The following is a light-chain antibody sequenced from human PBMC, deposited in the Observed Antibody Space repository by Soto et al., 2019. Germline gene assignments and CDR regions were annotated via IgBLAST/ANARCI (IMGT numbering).Light chain of an antibody. CDR1: SSNIGSNY. Sequence: QSVLTQPPSASWTPGQRVTISCSGSSSNIGSNYVYWYQQLPGTAPKLLIYRNNQRPSGVPDRLSGSKSGTSASLAISRILSEDEADYYCAAWDDSLSALNYVFGTGTKVTVL. J-gene: IGLJ1*01. CDR3: AAWDDSLSALNYV. V-gene: IGLV1-47*01. CDR2: RNN.